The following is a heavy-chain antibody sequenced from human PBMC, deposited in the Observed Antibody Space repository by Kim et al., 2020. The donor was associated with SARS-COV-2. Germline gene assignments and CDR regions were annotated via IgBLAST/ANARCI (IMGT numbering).Heavy chain of an antibody. CDR3: ATQYSSSWYGYYYGMDV. V-gene: IGHV3-23*01. D-gene: IGHD6-13*01. CDR2: ISGSGGST. CDR1: GFTFSSYA. J-gene: IGHJ6*02. Sequence: GGSLRLSCAASGFTFSSYAMSWVRQAPGKGLEWVSAISGSGGSTYYADSVKGRFTISRDNSKNTLYLQMNSLRAEDTAVYYCATQYSSSWYGYYYGMDVWGQGTTVTVSS.